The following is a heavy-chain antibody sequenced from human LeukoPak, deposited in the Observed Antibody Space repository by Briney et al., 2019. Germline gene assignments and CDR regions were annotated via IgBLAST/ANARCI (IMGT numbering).Heavy chain of an antibody. CDR3: ARGLVVPDARLWGFEY. Sequence: SETLSLTCTVSGGSISSYYWSWIRQPPGKGLEWIGEINHSGSTNYNPSLKSRVTISVDTSKNQFSLKLSSVTAADTAVYYCARGLVVPDARLWGFEYWGQGTLVTVSS. J-gene: IGHJ4*02. D-gene: IGHD2-2*01. CDR2: INHSGST. CDR1: GGSISSYY. V-gene: IGHV4-34*01.